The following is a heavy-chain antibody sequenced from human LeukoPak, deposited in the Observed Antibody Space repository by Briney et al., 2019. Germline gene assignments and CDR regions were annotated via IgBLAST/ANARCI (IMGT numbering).Heavy chain of an antibody. D-gene: IGHD3-10*01. CDR1: GASLSSGSYY. CDR2: IYPSGST. CDR3: ARLLLWFRECAFDI. Sequence: SETLSLTCTVSGASLSSGSYYWSWIRQPAGKGLEWIGRIYPSGSTDYNPSLKSRVTISVDTSKNQFSLKLSSVTAADTAVYYCARLLLWFRECAFDIWGQGTMVTVSS. V-gene: IGHV4-61*02. J-gene: IGHJ3*02.